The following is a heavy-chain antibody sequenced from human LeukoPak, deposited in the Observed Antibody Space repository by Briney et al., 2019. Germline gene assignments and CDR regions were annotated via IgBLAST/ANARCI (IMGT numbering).Heavy chain of an antibody. D-gene: IGHD6-19*01. CDR2: INSDGSTT. CDR3: ARELYRGGWYYFDY. V-gene: IGHV3-74*01. Sequence: GGSLRLSCAASGFTFSSYWMHWVRQAPGKGLVWVSRINSDGSTTSYADSVKGRFNISRDNAKNTLFLQMNSLRAEDTAVYYCARELYRGGWYYFDYWGQGTLVTVSS. CDR1: GFTFSSYW. J-gene: IGHJ4*02.